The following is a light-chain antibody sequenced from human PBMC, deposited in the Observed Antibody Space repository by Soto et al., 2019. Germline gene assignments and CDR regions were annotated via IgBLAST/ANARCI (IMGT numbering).Light chain of an antibody. Sequence: EVVMTQSPGTLSLSPGERVTLSCRASQSVSSKLAWYQQKAGQPPRLLVHGASTRATGVPARFSGSGSGTEFTLTISSLQSDDCAVYYCQQYNIWPRTFGQGTKVEIK. V-gene: IGKV3-15*01. CDR3: QQYNIWPRT. CDR1: QSVSSK. CDR2: GAS. J-gene: IGKJ1*01.